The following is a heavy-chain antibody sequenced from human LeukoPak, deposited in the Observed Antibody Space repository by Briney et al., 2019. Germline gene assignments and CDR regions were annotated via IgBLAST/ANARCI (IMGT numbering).Heavy chain of an antibody. D-gene: IGHD2-15*01. J-gene: IGHJ2*01. CDR1: GFTFGDYA. V-gene: IGHV3-15*01. CDR3: TTDHGGYCSGGGCYTGYFDL. Sequence: KTGGSLRLSCSTSGFTFGDYAMSWVRQAPGKGLEWVGLIKSKKNGGTTDRAAPVKGRFTISRDDSTNTLYLQMSSLKTEDTAVYYCTTDHGGYCSGGGCYTGYFDLWGRGALVTVSS. CDR2: IKSKKNGGTT.